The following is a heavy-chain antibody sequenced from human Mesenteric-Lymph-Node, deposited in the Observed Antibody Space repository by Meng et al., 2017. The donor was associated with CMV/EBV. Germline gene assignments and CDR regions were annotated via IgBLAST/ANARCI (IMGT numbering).Heavy chain of an antibody. CDR2: IIPIFGTA. D-gene: IGHD5-12*01. V-gene: IGHV1-69*01. J-gene: IGHJ4*02. CDR3: ARGYNGYSGYDPFDY. Sequence: SGGTFSSYAISWVEQAPGQGLEWMGGIIPIFGTANYAQKFQGRVTITADESTSTAYMELSSLRSEDTAVYYCARGYNGYSGYDPFDYWGQGTLVTVSS. CDR1: GGTFSSYA.